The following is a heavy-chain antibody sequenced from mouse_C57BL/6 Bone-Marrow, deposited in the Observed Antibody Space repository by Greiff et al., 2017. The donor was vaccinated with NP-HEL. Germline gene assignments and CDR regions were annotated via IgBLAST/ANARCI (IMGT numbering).Heavy chain of an antibody. CDR1: GYSITSGYY. V-gene: IGHV3-6*01. Sequence: EVQLQESGPGLVKPSQSLSLTCSVTGYSITSGYYWNWIRQFPGNKLEWMGYISYDGSNNYNPSLKNRISITRDTSKNQFFLKLNSVTTEDTATYYCARAGVATGYFDVWGTGTTVTVSS. CDR3: ARAGVATGYFDV. CDR2: ISYDGSN. D-gene: IGHD1-1*01. J-gene: IGHJ1*03.